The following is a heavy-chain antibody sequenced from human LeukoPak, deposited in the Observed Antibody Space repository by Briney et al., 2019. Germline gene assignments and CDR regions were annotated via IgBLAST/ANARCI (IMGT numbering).Heavy chain of an antibody. CDR3: ASHRRRGAAAEPDY. Sequence: SETLSLTCAVSGYSISSGYYWGWIRQPPGKGLEWIGSIYHSGSTYYNPSLKSRDTISVDTSKNQFSLKLSSVTAADTAVYYCASHRRRGAAAEPDYWGQGTLVTVSS. D-gene: IGHD6-13*01. V-gene: IGHV4-38-2*01. J-gene: IGHJ4*02. CDR1: GYSISSGYY. CDR2: IYHSGST.